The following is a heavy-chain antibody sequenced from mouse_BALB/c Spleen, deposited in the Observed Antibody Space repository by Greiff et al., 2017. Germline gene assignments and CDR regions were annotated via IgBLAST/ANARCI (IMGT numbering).Heavy chain of an antibody. D-gene: IGHD1-1*01. CDR2: ISSGGST. V-gene: IGHV5-6-5*01. CDR3: ARVPITTVVAEDY. CDR1: GFTFSSYA. J-gene: IGHJ4*01. Sequence: EVMLVESGGGLVKPGGSLKLSCAASGFTFSSYAMSWVRQTPEKRLEWVASISSGGSTYYPDSVKGRFTISRDNARNILYLQMSSLRSEDTAMYYCARVPITTVVAEDYWGQGTSVTVSS.